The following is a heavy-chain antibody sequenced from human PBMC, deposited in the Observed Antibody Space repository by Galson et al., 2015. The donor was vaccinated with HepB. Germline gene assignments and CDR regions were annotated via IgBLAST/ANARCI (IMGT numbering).Heavy chain of an antibody. CDR3: ARQYYDLMTYYYYYYMDV. V-gene: IGHV4-61*02. D-gene: IGHD3-3*01. CDR1: GGSISSGSYY. Sequence: TLSLTCTVSGGSISSGSYYWSWIRQPAGKGLEWIGRIYTSGSTNYNPSLKSRVTMSVDTSKNQFSLKLSSVTAADTAVYYCARQYYDLMTYYYYYYMDVWGKGTTVTVSS. CDR2: IYTSGST. J-gene: IGHJ6*03.